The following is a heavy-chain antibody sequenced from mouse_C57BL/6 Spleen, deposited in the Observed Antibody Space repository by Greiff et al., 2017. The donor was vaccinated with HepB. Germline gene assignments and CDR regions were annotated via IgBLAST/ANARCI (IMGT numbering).Heavy chain of an antibody. CDR3: ARGEDWELGD. D-gene: IGHD4-1*01. J-gene: IGHJ3*01. CDR2: INPGSGGT. CDR1: GYAFTNYL. Sequence: VQLQQSGAELVRPGTSVKVSCKASGYAFTNYLIEWVKQRPGQGLEWIGVINPGSGGTNYNEKFKGKATLTADKSSSTAYMQLSSLTSEDSAVYFCARGEDWELGDWGQGTLVTVSA. V-gene: IGHV1-54*01.